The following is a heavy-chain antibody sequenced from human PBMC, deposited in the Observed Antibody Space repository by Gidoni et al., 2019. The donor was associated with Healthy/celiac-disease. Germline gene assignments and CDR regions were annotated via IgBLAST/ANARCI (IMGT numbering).Heavy chain of an antibody. J-gene: IGHJ4*02. CDR2: ISSSSSYI. V-gene: IGHV3-21*01. CDR1: GFTFSSYS. CDR3: ARKVAAVSPYDY. D-gene: IGHD6-13*01. Sequence: EVQLVESGGGLVKPGGSLRLSCAASGFTFSSYSMNWVRQAPGKGLEWVSSISSSSSYIYYADSVKGRFTISRDNAKNSLYLQMNSLRAEDTAVYYCARKVAAVSPYDYWGQGTLVTVSS.